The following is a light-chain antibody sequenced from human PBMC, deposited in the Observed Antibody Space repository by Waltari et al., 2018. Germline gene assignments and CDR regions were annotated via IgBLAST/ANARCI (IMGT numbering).Light chain of an antibody. V-gene: IGKV3-20*01. J-gene: IGKJ4*01. CDR2: GAS. CDR1: QSVSSNY. CDR3: QQYGSSPLT. Sequence: GERATLSCRASQSVSSNYLGWYQQKPGQPPRLLIYGASSRATGIPDRFSGSGSGTDFTLTISRLEPEDFAVYYCQQYGSSPLTFGGG.